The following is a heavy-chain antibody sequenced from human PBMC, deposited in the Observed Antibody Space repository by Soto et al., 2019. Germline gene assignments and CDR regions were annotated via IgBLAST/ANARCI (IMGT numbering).Heavy chain of an antibody. V-gene: IGHV4-4*01. CDR1: GGSISSSNW. CDR2: IYHSGST. Sequence: QVQLQESGPGLVKPSGTLSLTCAVSGGSISSSNWWSWVRQPPGKGLEWIGEIYHSGSTNYNPSLKTGVPISVDKSKNQVSLKLSSVTAADTAVYCGASRTAVIAARSPFDYGGQGTLVTVSS. J-gene: IGHJ4*02. CDR3: ASRTAVIAARSPFDY. D-gene: IGHD6-6*01.